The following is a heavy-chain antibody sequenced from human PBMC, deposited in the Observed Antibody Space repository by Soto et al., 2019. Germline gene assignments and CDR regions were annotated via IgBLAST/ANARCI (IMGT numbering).Heavy chain of an antibody. Sequence: SVKVSCKASGGTFSSYAISWVRQAPGQGLEWMGGIIPIFRTADYAQKFQGRVTITADESTSTAYMELSSLRSEDTAVYYCASLPPRIVVVVLPFPSWGRGTLVTVSS. J-gene: IGHJ4*02. CDR1: GGTFSSYA. CDR3: ASLPPRIVVVVLPFPS. V-gene: IGHV1-69*13. D-gene: IGHD2-15*01. CDR2: IIPIFRTA.